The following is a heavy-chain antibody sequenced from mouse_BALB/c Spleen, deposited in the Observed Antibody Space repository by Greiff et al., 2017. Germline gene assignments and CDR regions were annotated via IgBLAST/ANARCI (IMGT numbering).Heavy chain of an antibody. CDR1: GYSITSDYA. Sequence: DVQLQESGPGLVKPSQSLSLTCTVTGYSITSDYAWNWIRQFPGNKLEWMGYISYSGSTSYNPSLKSRISITRDTSKNQFFLQLNSVTTEDTATYYCARSIYYYGSSPFDYWGQGTTLTVSS. CDR2: ISYSGST. CDR3: ARSIYYYGSSPFDY. D-gene: IGHD1-1*01. V-gene: IGHV3-2*02. J-gene: IGHJ2*01.